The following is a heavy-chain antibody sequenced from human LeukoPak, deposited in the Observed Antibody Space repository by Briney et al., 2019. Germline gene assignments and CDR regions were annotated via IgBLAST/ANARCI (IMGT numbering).Heavy chain of an antibody. CDR2: IYSGGST. D-gene: IGHD3-22*01. V-gene: IGHV3-66*01. CDR1: GFTVSSNY. CDR3: ARDDYYDSSGYYWG. Sequence: GGSLRLSCAASGFTVSSNYMSRVRQAPGKGLEWVSVIYSGGSTYYADSVKGRFTISRDNSKNTLYLQMNSLRAEDTAVYYCARDDYYDSSGYYWGWGQGTLVTVSS. J-gene: IGHJ4*02.